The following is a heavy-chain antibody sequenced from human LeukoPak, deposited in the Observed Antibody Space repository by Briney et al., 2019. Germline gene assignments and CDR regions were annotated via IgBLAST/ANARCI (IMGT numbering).Heavy chain of an antibody. Sequence: HPGGSLRLSCAASGFTFSSYAMSWVRQAPGKGLEWVSAISGSGGSTCYADSVKGRFTISRDNSENTLYLQMNSLRAEDTAVYYCAKGQHSLDVWGQGTTVTVSS. J-gene: IGHJ6*02. CDR1: GFTFSSYA. V-gene: IGHV3-23*01. CDR2: ISGSGGST. D-gene: IGHD3-3*02. CDR3: AKGQHSLDV.